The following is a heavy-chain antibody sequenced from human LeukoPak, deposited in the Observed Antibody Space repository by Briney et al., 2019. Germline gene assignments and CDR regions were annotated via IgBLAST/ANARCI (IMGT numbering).Heavy chain of an antibody. CDR3: ARWAARAPGLDC. J-gene: IGHJ4*02. Sequence: ASVRVSRKASGYMFTGYYIYWVRQAPGQGLELVGRINPSSGATDYAQKFQGRVTMTRDTSISTAYMELNRLKSDDTAVFFCARWAARAPGLDCWGQGTLVTVSS. CDR1: GYMFTGYY. V-gene: IGHV1-2*06. D-gene: IGHD6-6*01. CDR2: INPSSGAT.